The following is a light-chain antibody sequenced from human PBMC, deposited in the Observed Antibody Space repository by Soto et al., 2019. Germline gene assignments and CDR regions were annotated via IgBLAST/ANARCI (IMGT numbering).Light chain of an antibody. CDR1: SSNIGSNF. CDR2: RNN. CDR3: AAWDDSLSGVV. Sequence: QSVLTQPPSASGTPGQRVTISCSGSSSNIGSNFIYWYQQLPGTAPKLLIYRNNERPSGVPDRFSGSKSGTSASLAISGLRSEDEADYHCAAWDDSLSGVVFGGGTKLPVL. J-gene: IGLJ2*01. V-gene: IGLV1-47*01.